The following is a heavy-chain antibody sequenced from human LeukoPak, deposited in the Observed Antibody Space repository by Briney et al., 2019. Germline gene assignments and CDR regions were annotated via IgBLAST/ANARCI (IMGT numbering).Heavy chain of an antibody. CDR1: GGSISSSSYY. D-gene: IGHD2-2*01. V-gene: IGHV4-39*01. J-gene: IGHJ4*02. CDR2: IYYSGST. Sequence: PSETLSLTCTVSGGSISSSSYYWGWIRQPPGKGLEWIGSIYYSGSTYYNPSLKSRVTISVDTSKNQFSLKLSSVTAADTAVYYCARRVSYLDYFDYWGQGTLVTVSS. CDR3: ARRVSYLDYFDY.